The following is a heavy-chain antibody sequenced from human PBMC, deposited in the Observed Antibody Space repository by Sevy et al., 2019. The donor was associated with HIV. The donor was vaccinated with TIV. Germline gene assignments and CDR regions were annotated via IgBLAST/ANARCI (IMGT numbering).Heavy chain of an antibody. CDR3: VSGRSSPSPSDF. D-gene: IGHD6-19*01. CDR2: IYYSSGNS. V-gene: IGHV4-39*01. J-gene: IGHJ4*02. Sequence: SETLSLTCSVSGGSISRSDYYWGWIRQPPGKGLEWIGTIYYSSGNSYYNSSLKSRVTISLDTSKNQFSLRLSSVTAADTAVYYCVSGRSSPSPSDFWGQGTLVTVSS. CDR1: GGSISRSDYY.